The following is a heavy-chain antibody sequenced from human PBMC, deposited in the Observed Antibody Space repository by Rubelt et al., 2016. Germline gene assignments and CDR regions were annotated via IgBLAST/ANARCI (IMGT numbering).Heavy chain of an antibody. CDR2: ISWNSGSI. Sequence: GGGVVQPGRSLRLSCAASGFTFSSYAMHWVRQAPGKGLEWVSGISWNSGSIGYADSVKGRFTISRDNAKNSLYLQMNSLRAEDTALYYCAKDIWGSPVGEDYYYGMDVWGQGTTVTVSS. D-gene: IGHD3-16*01. V-gene: IGHV3-9*01. CDR1: GFTFSSYA. J-gene: IGHJ6*02. CDR3: AKDIWGSPVGEDYYYGMDV.